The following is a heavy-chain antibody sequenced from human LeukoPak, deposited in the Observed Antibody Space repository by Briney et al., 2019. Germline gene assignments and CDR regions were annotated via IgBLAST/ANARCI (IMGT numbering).Heavy chain of an antibody. J-gene: IGHJ4*02. Sequence: SETLSLTCTVSGGSISSYYWSWIRQPPGKGLEWIGYIYYSGSTNYNPSLKSRVTISVDTSKNQFSLKLSSVIAADTAAYYCARGLMRGYFDYWGQGTLVTVSS. D-gene: IGHD3-16*01. CDR3: ARGLMRGYFDY. V-gene: IGHV4-59*01. CDR2: IYYSGST. CDR1: GGSISSYY.